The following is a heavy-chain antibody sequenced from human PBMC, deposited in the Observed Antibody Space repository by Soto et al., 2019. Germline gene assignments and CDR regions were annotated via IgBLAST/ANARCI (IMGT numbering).Heavy chain of an antibody. D-gene: IGHD1-7*01. Sequence: QVQLQESGPGLVKPSETLSLTCAVSGDSINNYYWSWIRQPPGKGLEWIGYISYTWSTGSAKYDPSLRSRATISVDTSKHQFSLRLRSVTAAHTAVYYCARHNPTENWNYDSWGRGTLVTVSS. CDR3: ARHNPTENWNYDS. CDR1: GDSINNYY. J-gene: IGHJ5*01. V-gene: IGHV4-59*08. CDR2: ISYTWSTGSA.